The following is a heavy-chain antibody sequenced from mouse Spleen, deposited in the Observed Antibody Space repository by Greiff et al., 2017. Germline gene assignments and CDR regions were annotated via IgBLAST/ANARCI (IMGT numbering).Heavy chain of an antibody. CDR3: ATQNYYGSSYWDAY. V-gene: IGHV1-64*01. CDR1: GYTFTSYW. CDR2: IHPNSGST. J-gene: IGHJ3*01. Sequence: VQLQQPGAELVKPGASVKLSCKASGYTFTSYWMHWVKQRPGQGLEWIGMIHPNSGSTNYNEKFKSKATLTVDKSSSTAYMQLSSLTSEDSAVYYCATQNYYGSSYWDAYWGQGTLVTVSA. D-gene: IGHD1-1*01.